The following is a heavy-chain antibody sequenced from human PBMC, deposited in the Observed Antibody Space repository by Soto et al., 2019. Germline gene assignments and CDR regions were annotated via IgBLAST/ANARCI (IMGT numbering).Heavy chain of an antibody. D-gene: IGHD3-22*01. CDR3: ARDSRYYYDSSGYWKHYYFDY. CDR2: IIPILGIA. Sequence: SVKVSCKASGGTFSSYTIGWVRQAPGQGLEWMGRIIPILGIANYAQKFQGRVTITADKSTSTAYMELSSLRSEDTAVYYCARDSRYYYDSSGYWKHYYFDYWGQGTLVTVSS. CDR1: GGTFSSYT. J-gene: IGHJ4*02. V-gene: IGHV1-69*04.